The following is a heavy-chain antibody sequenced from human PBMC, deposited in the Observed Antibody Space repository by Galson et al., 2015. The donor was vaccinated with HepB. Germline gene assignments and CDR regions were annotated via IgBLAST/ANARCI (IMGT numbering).Heavy chain of an antibody. Sequence: SLRLSCAASRFVVSNNYMTWVRQAPGKGLQWVSVIYSGGSTYYTDSVKGRFTISRDISRNSVYLQMDSLRVEDTALYYCAGSDGVGAITGPWGQGALVIVSS. J-gene: IGHJ4*02. CDR2: IYSGGST. CDR3: AGSDGVGAITGP. D-gene: IGHD3-3*01. V-gene: IGHV3-66*01. CDR1: RFVVSNNY.